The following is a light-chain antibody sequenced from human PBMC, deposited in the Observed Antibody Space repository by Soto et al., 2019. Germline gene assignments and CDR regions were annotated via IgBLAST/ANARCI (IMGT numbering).Light chain of an antibody. J-gene: IGKJ1*01. CDR3: QQYNSYWT. Sequence: DFQMTQSPSTLPASVGDRVTITCRASQSIRSWLAWYQQKPGRTPKLLIYRASTLESGVPSRFSGSGSGTEFTLTINSLQPDDFATYYCQQYNSYWTFGQGTKVDIK. V-gene: IGKV1-5*03. CDR1: QSIRSW. CDR2: RAS.